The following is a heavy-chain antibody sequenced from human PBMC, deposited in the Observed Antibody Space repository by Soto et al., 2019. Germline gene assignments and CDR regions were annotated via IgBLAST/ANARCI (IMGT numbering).Heavy chain of an antibody. Sequence: QVQLVESGGGVVQPGRSLRLSCAASGFTFSSYSMHWVRQAPGKGLEWVAVLSYDVNNKFYADSVKGRFTISRDNSKNSLYLQMNNLRAEDTAVYYCARKRVTGYYNVIGYWGRGTLVTVSS. CDR3: ARKRVTGYYNVIGY. CDR1: GFTFSSYS. J-gene: IGHJ4*02. CDR2: LSYDVNNK. V-gene: IGHV3-30-3*01. D-gene: IGHD3-9*01.